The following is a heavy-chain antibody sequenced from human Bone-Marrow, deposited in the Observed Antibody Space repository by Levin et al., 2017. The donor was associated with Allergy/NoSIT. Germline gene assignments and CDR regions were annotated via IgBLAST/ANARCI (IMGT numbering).Heavy chain of an antibody. CDR1: GYTFTSYG. V-gene: IGHV1-18*01. Sequence: GESLKISCKASGYTFTSYGIYWVRQAPGQGLEWMGWISVYNGDTKVAQKFQDRVTMTSDTSTRTAYMDLRNLRSDATATYYCARHDSSGSLGGRLHPWGQGTLVTVSS. D-gene: IGHD6-19*01. J-gene: IGHJ5*02. CDR2: ISVYNGDT. CDR3: ARHDSSGSLGGRLHP.